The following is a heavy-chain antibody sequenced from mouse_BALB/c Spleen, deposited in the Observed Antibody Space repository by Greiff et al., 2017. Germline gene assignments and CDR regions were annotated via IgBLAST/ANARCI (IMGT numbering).Heavy chain of an antibody. CDR3: ARQGGLRRDYAMDY. D-gene: IGHD2-4*01. CDR1: GFTFSSYT. V-gene: IGHV5-12-2*01. J-gene: IGHJ4*01. CDR2: ISNGGGST. Sequence: EVQVVESGGGLVQPGGSLKLSCAASGFTFSSYTMSWVRQPPEKRLEWVAYISNGGGSTYYPDTVKGRFTIYRDNAKNTLYLQMSSLKSEDTAMYDCARQGGLRRDYAMDYWGQGTSVTVSS.